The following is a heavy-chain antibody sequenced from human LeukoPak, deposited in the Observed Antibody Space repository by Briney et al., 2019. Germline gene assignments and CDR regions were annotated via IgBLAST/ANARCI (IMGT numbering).Heavy chain of an antibody. CDR2: ISSNIDTT. D-gene: IGHD5-24*01. V-gene: IGHV3-48*01. J-gene: IGHJ3*02. Sequence: PGGSLRLSCAASGFTFSSYSMNWVRQAPGKGLEGVSYISSNIDTTYYADSVKGRFTISRDNAKNSLNLQMNSLRAQDTAVYYCPRKRGHDAFDIWRQATMVSVSS. CDR1: GFTFSSYS. CDR3: PRKRGHDAFDI.